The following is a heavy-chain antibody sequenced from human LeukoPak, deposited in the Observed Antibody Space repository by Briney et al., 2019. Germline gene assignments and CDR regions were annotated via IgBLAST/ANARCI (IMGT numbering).Heavy chain of an antibody. J-gene: IGHJ5*02. CDR3: ARLAAAGTGDNWFDP. CDR1: GYSFTSYW. Sequence: GEALKISCKGSGYSFTSYWIRWVRQLPGKGLEWMGRIDPSDSYTNYSPSFQGHVTISADKSISTAYLQWSSLKASDTAMYYCARLAAAGTGDNWFDPWGQGTLVTVSS. D-gene: IGHD6-13*01. V-gene: IGHV5-10-1*01. CDR2: IDPSDSYT.